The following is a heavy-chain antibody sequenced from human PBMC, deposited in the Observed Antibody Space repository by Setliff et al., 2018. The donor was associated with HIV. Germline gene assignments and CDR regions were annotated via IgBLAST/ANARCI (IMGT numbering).Heavy chain of an antibody. J-gene: IGHJ4*02. D-gene: IGHD3-22*01. CDR3: AKELAASGLGYFDS. CDR1: GFTFTDYW. CDR2: ILSTGERT. V-gene: IGHV3-23*01. Sequence: PGESLKISCAASGFTFTDYWMHWVRQVPGQGLVWVSAILSTGERTFYADSVKGRFTISRDNSKNTVYLQMNSLRAEDTAEYYCAKELAASGLGYFDSWGRGILVTVSS.